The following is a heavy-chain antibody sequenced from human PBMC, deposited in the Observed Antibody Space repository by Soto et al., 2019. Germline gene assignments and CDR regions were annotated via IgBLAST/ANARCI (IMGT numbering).Heavy chain of an antibody. V-gene: IGHV1-69*02. D-gene: IGHD2-15*01. Sequence: QVQLVQSGAEVKKPGSSVKVSCKASGGTFSSYTISWVRQAPGQGLEWMGRIIPILGIANYAQKFQGRVTITADKSTSTAYMELSSLRSEDTAVYYWASQRCSGGSCYSWEAFDYWGQGTLVTVSS. J-gene: IGHJ4*02. CDR1: GGTFSSYT. CDR3: ASQRCSGGSCYSWEAFDY. CDR2: IIPILGIA.